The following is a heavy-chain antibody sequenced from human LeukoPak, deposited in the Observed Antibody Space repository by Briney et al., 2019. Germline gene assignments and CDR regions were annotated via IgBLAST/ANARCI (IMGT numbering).Heavy chain of an antibody. J-gene: IGHJ5*02. V-gene: IGHV1-69*04. Sequence: SVKVSCKASGGTFSSYAISWVRQAPGQGLEWMGRIIPILGIANYAQKFQGRVTITADKSTSTAYMELSSLRSEDTAVYYCARRVGAPRSWWFGPWGQGTLGTVSS. CDR1: GGTFSSYA. D-gene: IGHD1-26*01. CDR2: IIPILGIA. CDR3: ARRVGAPRSWWFGP.